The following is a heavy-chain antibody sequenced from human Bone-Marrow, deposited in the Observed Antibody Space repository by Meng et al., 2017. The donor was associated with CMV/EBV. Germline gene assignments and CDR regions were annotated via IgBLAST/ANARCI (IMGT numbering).Heavy chain of an antibody. V-gene: IGHV3-23*01. CDR3: AKDHSFYGYYVPPQN. Sequence: GESLKISCAASGFTFSSYSMNWVRQAPGKGLEWVSAISGSGGSTYYADSVKGRFTISRDNSKNTLYLQMNSLRAEDTAVYYCAKDHSFYGYYVPPQNWGQGTLATVSS. CDR2: ISGSGGST. J-gene: IGHJ4*02. D-gene: IGHD4-17*01. CDR1: GFTFSSYS.